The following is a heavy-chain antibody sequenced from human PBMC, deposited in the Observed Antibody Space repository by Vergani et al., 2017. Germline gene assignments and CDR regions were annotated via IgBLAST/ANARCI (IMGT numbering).Heavy chain of an antibody. D-gene: IGHD5-18*01. CDR1: VYTFTLYA. CDR3: ARGGSGYSYGRVFDY. V-gene: IGHV1-18*04. J-gene: IGHJ4*02. CDR2: IIAYNGNT. Sequence: QVQLVQSGAEVKKPGASLTVSCIASVYTFTLYAISWVRHAPAQGLEWFGWIIAYNGNTNYAQKLQGRVTMTTDTSTSTAYMELRSLRSDDTAVYNCARGGSGYSYGRVFDYWGQGTLVTVSS.